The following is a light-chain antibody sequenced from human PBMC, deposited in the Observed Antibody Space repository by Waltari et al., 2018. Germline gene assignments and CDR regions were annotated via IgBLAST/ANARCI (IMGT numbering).Light chain of an antibody. J-gene: IGKJ4*01. CDR3: QQYNNWLALT. CDR2: GAS. Sequence: EIVMTQSPATLSVSPGERATLSCRASQSVSSNLAWYQQKPGQAPSLLIYGASTRATGIPARFSGSGSGTEFTLTISSMQSEDFAVYYCQQYNNWLALTFGGGTKVEIK. V-gene: IGKV3-15*01. CDR1: QSVSSN.